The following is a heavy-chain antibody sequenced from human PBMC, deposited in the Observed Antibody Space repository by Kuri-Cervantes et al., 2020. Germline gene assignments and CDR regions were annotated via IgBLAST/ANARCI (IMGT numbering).Heavy chain of an antibody. J-gene: IGHJ6*03. Sequence: GESQKTSCAAAGFTFSSYEMNWVRQAPGKGLEWVGRIKIEGGTADYNAPVKGRFFIARDDSENMLYLQMNSLREEATAVYYGAESVTERYCRGGSCYRFVGQAYYYYYYYMDVWGKGTTVTVSS. D-gene: IGHD2-15*01. CDR1: GFTFSSYE. CDR2: IKIEGGTA. CDR3: AESVTERYCRGGSCYRFVGQAYYYYYYYMDV. V-gene: IGHV3-15*01.